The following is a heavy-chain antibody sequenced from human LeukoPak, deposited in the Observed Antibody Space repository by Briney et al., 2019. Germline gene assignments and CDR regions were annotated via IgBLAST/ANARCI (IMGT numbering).Heavy chain of an antibody. J-gene: IGHJ4*02. Sequence: GGSLRLSCAASGLTFDDYAMHWVRQAPGKGLEWVSLISGDGATTYYADSVKGRFTISRDKSKSSLYLQMNSLRTEDTALYYCAKLFQPSAWYLPFDSWGQGTLVTVSS. V-gene: IGHV3-43*02. CDR2: ISGDGATT. CDR1: GLTFDDYA. D-gene: IGHD6-19*01. CDR3: AKLFQPSAWYLPFDS.